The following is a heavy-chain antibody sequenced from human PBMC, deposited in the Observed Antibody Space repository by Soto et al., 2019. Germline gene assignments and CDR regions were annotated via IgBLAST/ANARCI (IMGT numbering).Heavy chain of an antibody. J-gene: IGHJ4*02. V-gene: IGHV4-4*07. Sequence: QVQLQESGPGLVKPSETLSLTCTVSGDSMTKYYWSWIRQPAGKGLEWIGRIYTSGSTNYNPSLKSRVTMSIDTSNNHFSLKLKSVTAADTAVYYCARTVGAAYYFDFWGQGALATVSS. CDR3: ARTVGAAYYFDF. CDR2: IYTSGST. D-gene: IGHD1-26*01. CDR1: GDSMTKYY.